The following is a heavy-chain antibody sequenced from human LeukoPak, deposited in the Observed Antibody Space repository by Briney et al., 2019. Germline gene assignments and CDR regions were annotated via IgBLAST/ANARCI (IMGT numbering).Heavy chain of an antibody. J-gene: IGHJ6*03. D-gene: IGHD4-17*01. CDR1: GFTFSSSA. Sequence: GGSLRLSCAASGFTFSSSAMNWVRQAPGKGLEWVSAISGSGGSTYYADSVKGRFTISRDNSKNTLYLQMNSLRAEDTAVYYCAKRSKRTTVTAGAQYYYYYMDVWGKGTTVTISS. CDR2: ISGSGGST. CDR3: AKRSKRTTVTAGAQYYYYYMDV. V-gene: IGHV3-23*01.